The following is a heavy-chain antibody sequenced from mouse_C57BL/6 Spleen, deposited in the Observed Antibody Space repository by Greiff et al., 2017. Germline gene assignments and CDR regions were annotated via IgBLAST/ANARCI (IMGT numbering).Heavy chain of an antibody. CDR3: ARSTYYSNRYYAMDD. D-gene: IGHD2-5*01. CDR2: IYPRDGST. J-gene: IGHJ4*01. Sequence: VQLQQSGPELVKPGASVKLSCTASGYTFTSYDINWVKQRPGQGLEWIGWIYPRDGSTKYNEKFKGKATLTVDTSSSTAYMELHSLTSEDSAVYLCARSTYYSNRYYAMDDWGKGTSVTVSS. CDR1: GYTFTSYD. V-gene: IGHV1-85*01.